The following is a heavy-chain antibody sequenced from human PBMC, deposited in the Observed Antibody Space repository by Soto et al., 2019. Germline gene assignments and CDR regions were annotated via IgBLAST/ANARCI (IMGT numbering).Heavy chain of an antibody. CDR2: IIPLLGIA. J-gene: IGHJ5*02. V-gene: IGHV1-69*08. CDR1: GGTFSSYT. CDR3: ARDPSISGSDSIWFDP. Sequence: QVQLVQSGAEVKKPGSSVKVSCKASGGTFSSYTISWVRQAPGQGLEWMGRIIPLLGIANYAQKFQGRVTITADKSTSTAYMELSSLRSEDTAVYYCARDPSISGSDSIWFDPWGQGTMVTVSS. D-gene: IGHD3-10*01.